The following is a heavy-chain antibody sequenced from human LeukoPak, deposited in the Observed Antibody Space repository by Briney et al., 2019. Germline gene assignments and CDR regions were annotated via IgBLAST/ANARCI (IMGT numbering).Heavy chain of an antibody. V-gene: IGHV4-61*01. CDR3: ARMVRFGEVTGYYYGMDV. D-gene: IGHD3-10*01. CDR2: MYYSGHV. CDR1: GGSVNSNTYY. J-gene: IGHJ6*04. Sequence: SETLSLTCTVSGGSVNSNTYYWTWIQQPPGKGLEWIGHMYYSGHVDYNPSLKSRLTMSLDTSKNQFSLKLDSVSAADTAVYYCARMVRFGEVTGYYYGMDVWGRGTTVIVSS.